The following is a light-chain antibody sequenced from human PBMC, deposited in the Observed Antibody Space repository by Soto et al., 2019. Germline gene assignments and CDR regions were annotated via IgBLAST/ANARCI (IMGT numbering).Light chain of an antibody. J-gene: IGLJ1*01. CDR2: DVS. CDR3: CSYAGDFYV. CDR1: TSDVGGYDY. Sequence: SVLTQPRSVSGSPGQSVAVSCTGTTSDVGGYDYVSWHQQHPGKAPELIIFDVSKRPSGVPDRFSGSKSGNTASLTISGLQAEDEADYFCCSYAGDFYVFGSGTKVTVL. V-gene: IGLV2-11*01.